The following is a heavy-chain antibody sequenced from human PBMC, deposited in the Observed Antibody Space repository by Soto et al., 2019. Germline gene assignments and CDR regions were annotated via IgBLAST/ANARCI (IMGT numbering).Heavy chain of an antibody. CDR1: GFTFSSYA. J-gene: IGHJ5*02. Sequence: GGSLRLSCAASGFTFSSYAMHWVRQAPGRGLEWVAVISYDGSNKYYADSVKGRFTISRDNSKNTLYLQMNSLGAEDTAVYYCARDAGDGYRRYNWFDPWGQGTLVTVSS. CDR3: ARDAGDGYRRYNWFDP. D-gene: IGHD2-21*01. CDR2: ISYDGSNK. V-gene: IGHV3-30-3*01.